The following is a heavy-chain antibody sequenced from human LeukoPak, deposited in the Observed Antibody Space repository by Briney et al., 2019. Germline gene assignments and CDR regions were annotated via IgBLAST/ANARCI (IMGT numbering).Heavy chain of an antibody. Sequence: ASVKVSCKASGGTFSSYAISWVRQAPGQGLEWMGGIIPIFGTANYAQKFQGRVTITADKSTSTAYMELSSLRSEDTAVYYCARDRSSGQYNWFDPWGQGTLVTVSS. CDR3: ARDRSSGQYNWFDP. CDR1: GGTFSSYA. V-gene: IGHV1-69*06. J-gene: IGHJ5*02. D-gene: IGHD3-10*01. CDR2: IIPIFGTA.